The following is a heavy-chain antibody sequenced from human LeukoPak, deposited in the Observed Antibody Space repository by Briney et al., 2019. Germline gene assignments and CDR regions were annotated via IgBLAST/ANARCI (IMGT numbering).Heavy chain of an antibody. V-gene: IGHV4-39*07. J-gene: IGHJ6*03. CDR1: GGSISSITYY. D-gene: IGHD3-22*01. CDR3: ASILSYYYDSSDYYMDV. Sequence: SETLSLTCTVSGGSISSITYYWGWIRQPPGKGLEWVGHMYYRGNTFYNPSLKSRVTISVDTSKNQFSLKLRSVTAADTAVYYCASILSYYYDSSDYYMDVWGKGTTVTISS. CDR2: MYYRGNT.